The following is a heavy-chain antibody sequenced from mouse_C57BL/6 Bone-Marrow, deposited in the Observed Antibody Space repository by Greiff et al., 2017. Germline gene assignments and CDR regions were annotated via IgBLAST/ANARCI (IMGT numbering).Heavy chain of an antibody. D-gene: IGHD2-2*01. CDR2: ISNLAYSI. Sequence: EVKLVESGGGLVQPGGSLKLSCAASGFTFSDYGMAWVRQAPRKGPEWVAFISNLAYSIYSADTVTGRFPISRENAKNTLYLEMSILRSEDTAMYYGARRVIEDYAMDYWGQGTSVTVSS. CDR3: ARRVIEDYAMDY. V-gene: IGHV5-15*01. CDR1: GFTFSDYG. J-gene: IGHJ4*01.